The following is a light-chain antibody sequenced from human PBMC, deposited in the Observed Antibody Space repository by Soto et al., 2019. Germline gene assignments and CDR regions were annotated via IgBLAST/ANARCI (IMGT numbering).Light chain of an antibody. J-gene: IGLJ2*01. CDR3: GTWAGHVV. V-gene: IGLV1-51*01. CDR1: SSNIGNNY. CDR2: YNN. Sequence: QSVLTQPPSVSAAPGQTVTISCSGSSSNIGNNYVSWYQQLPGTAPKLLIYYNNKRPSGIPDRFSGSKSGTSATLGITGLQTGDEANYYCGTWAGHVVFGGGTKLTVL.